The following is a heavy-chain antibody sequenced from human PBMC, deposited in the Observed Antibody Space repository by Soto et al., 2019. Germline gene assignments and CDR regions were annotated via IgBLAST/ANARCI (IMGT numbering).Heavy chain of an antibody. J-gene: IGHJ6*02. CDR1: GGSISSSSYY. Sequence: PSETLSLTCTVSGGSISSSSYYWGWIRQPPGKGMECIGIIYYSGSTYYNPSLKCRVTISVDTSKNQFSLKLSFVTAADTAVYYCAATGSVSGSRFFNYYYYGMDVWGQGTTVTVSS. CDR2: IYYSGST. V-gene: IGHV4-39*01. D-gene: IGHD1-26*01. CDR3: AATGSVSGSRFFNYYYYGMDV.